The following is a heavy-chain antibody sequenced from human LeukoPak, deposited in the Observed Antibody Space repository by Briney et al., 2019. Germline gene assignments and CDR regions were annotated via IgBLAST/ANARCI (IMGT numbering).Heavy chain of an antibody. V-gene: IGHV1-8*03. J-gene: IGHJ4*02. CDR2: MNPISGNT. Sequence: ASVKVSCKASGYTFSNNDINWVRQATGQGLEWMGWMNPISGNTGFAQKFQGRVTITRVTSISTAYMEMSSLRSDDTAVYYCVRGAKCSGADCDSTKEYVYYFDYWGQGTLVTVSS. CDR1: GYTFSNND. D-gene: IGHD6-25*01. CDR3: VRGAKCSGADCDSTKEYVYYFDY.